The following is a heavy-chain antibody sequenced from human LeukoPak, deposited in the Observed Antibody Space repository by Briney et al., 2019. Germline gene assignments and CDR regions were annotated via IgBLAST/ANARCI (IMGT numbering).Heavy chain of an antibody. CDR3: ASRRNYPAFDI. J-gene: IGHJ3*02. V-gene: IGHV3-53*01. CDR1: GFTVSSNY. CDR2: IYSGGST. D-gene: IGHD4-11*01. Sequence: PGGSLRLSCAASGFTVSSNYMSWVRQAPGKGLERVSVIYSGGSTYYADSVKGRFTISRDNSKNTLYLQMNSLRAEDTAVYYCASRRNYPAFDIWGQGTMVTVSS.